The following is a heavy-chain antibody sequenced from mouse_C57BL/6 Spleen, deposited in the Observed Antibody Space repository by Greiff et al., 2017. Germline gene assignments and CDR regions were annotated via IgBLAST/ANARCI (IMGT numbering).Heavy chain of an antibody. V-gene: IGHV3-6*01. CDR2: ISYDGSN. CDR1: GYSITSGYY. J-gene: IGHJ2*01. D-gene: IGHD1-1*01. CDR3: ARLLRLMYYFDY. Sequence: EVQLVESGPGLVKPSQSLSLTCSVTGYSITSGYYWNWIRQFPGNKLEWMGYISYDGSNNYNPSLKNRISITRDTSKNQFFLKLNSVTTEDTATYYCARLLRLMYYFDYWGQGTTLTVSS.